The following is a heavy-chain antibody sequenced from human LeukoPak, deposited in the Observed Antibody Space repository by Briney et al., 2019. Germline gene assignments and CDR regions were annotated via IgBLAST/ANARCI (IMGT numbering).Heavy chain of an antibody. CDR2: MNPNSGNT. CDR3: ARGFGELLHNWFDP. Sequence: GASVKASCKASGYTFSSYDINGVRQATGQGLEWMGWMNPNSGNTGYAQKFQGRVTMTRTTSISTGYMELSSLTSEDTAVYYCARGFGELLHNWFDPWGQGTLVTVSS. J-gene: IGHJ5*02. CDR1: GYTFSSYD. V-gene: IGHV1-8*01. D-gene: IGHD3-10*01.